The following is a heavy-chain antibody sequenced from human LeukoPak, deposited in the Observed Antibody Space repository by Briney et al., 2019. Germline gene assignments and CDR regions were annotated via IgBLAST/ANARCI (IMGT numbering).Heavy chain of an antibody. D-gene: IGHD5-18*01. Sequence: SETLSLTCTVSGGSISSSSYYWGWIRQPPGKGLEWIGYIYYSGSTYYNPSLKSRVTISVDKSKNQLSLKLISVTAADTAVYYCARDVGTALVTGDYWGQGTLVTVSS. CDR2: IYYSGST. J-gene: IGHJ4*02. CDR1: GGSISSSSYY. V-gene: IGHV4-39*07. CDR3: ARDVGTALVTGDY.